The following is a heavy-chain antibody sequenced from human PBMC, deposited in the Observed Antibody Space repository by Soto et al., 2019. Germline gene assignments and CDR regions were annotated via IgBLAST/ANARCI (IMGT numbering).Heavy chain of an antibody. D-gene: IGHD3-10*01. V-gene: IGHV4-4*07. CDR2: IYASGDT. CDR1: GLTIGYFY. J-gene: IGHJ2*01. Sequence: SQLIPVTSNFVGLTIGYFYCSWISQPPGKGLEWIGRIYASGDTDYNPSLKSRISMSVDMSKKQFSLTLRSVTAADTAIFYCVRGGKKNLRDRFGLRGR. CDR3: VRGGKKNLRDRFGL.